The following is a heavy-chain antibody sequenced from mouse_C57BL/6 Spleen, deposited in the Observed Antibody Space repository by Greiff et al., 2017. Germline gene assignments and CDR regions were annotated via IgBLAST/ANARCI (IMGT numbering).Heavy chain of an antibody. J-gene: IGHJ1*03. D-gene: IGHD1-1*01. CDR3: ARDRDYGRRYWYFDV. CDR2: ISYDGSN. V-gene: IGHV3-6*01. CDR1: GYSITSGYY. Sequence: EVKLMESGPGLVKPSQSLSLTCSVTGYSITSGYYWNWIRQFPGNKLEWMGYISYDGSNNYNPSLKNRISITRDTSKNQFFLKLHSVTTEDTATYDCARDRDYGRRYWYFDVWGTGTTVTVSS.